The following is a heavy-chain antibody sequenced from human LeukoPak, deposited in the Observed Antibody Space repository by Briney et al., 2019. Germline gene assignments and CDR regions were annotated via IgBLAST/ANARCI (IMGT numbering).Heavy chain of an antibody. V-gene: IGHV3-7*04. J-gene: IGHJ3*01. Sequence: GGSLTLFCAVSGFTSSTYWMSWVRKAPGKGPDWVASIKQDGSAIQDADSVKGRFTISRDNAKNSLYLQMNSLRVEDTAVYYCARVALLATGAFDVWGQGTVVTVSS. CDR3: ARVALLATGAFDV. CDR2: IKQDGSAI. D-gene: IGHD3-3*02. CDR1: GFTSSTYW.